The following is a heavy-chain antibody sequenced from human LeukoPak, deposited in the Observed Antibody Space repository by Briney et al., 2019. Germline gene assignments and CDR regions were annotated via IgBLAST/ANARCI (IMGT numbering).Heavy chain of an antibody. V-gene: IGHV1-18*01. CDR3: ARDGGSYLSAFDI. CDR2: ISAYNGNT. J-gene: IGHJ3*02. D-gene: IGHD1-26*01. CDR1: GYTFTSYG. Sequence: ASVKVSCKASGYTFTSYGISWVRQAPGQGLEWMGWISAYNGNTSYAQKFQGRVTMTRDMSTSTVYMELSSLRSEDTAVYYCARDGGSYLSAFDIWGQGTMVTVSS.